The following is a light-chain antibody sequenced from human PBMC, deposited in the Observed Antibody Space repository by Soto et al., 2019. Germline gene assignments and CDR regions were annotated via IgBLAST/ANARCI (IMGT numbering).Light chain of an antibody. J-gene: IGKJ4*01. CDR3: LQHNSYPLT. CDR2: GAS. V-gene: IGKV3-15*01. CDR1: QSVGSN. Sequence: EKVMTQSPGSLSVSPGERAALSCRASQSVGSNLAWYQRKPGQAPRLLIYGASTRATGIPSRFSGSGSGTEFTLTISSLQSEDFAVYYCLQHNSYPLTFGGGTKVDIK.